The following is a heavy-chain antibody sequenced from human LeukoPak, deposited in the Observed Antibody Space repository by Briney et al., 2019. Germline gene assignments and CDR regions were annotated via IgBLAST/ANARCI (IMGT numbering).Heavy chain of an antibody. V-gene: IGHV3-23*01. CDR2: ISGSGAST. CDR1: GFSFSSYG. Sequence: GGSLRLSCAASGFSFSSYGMSWVRQAPGKGLEWVSGISGSGASTYYADSVKGRFTISRDSSKNTLHLQMNSLRAEDTAVYYCAKDRSRYDSSAYDFDYWGQGTLVTVSS. CDR3: AKDRSRYDSSAYDFDY. D-gene: IGHD3-22*01. J-gene: IGHJ4*02.